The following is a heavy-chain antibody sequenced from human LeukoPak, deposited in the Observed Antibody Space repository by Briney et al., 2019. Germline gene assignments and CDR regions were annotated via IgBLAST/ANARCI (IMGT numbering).Heavy chain of an antibody. D-gene: IGHD3-10*01. CDR2: IYHSGST. J-gene: IGHJ5*02. Sequence: SETLSLTCAVSGGSLSSGGYSWGWVRQPPGKGLEWVGYIYHSGSTYYNPSLKSRVTISVDRSKNQFSLKLSSVTAADTAVYYCARDRSYGSGRNWFDPWGQGTLVTVSS. CDR1: GGSLSSGGYS. V-gene: IGHV4-30-2*01. CDR3: ARDRSYGSGRNWFDP.